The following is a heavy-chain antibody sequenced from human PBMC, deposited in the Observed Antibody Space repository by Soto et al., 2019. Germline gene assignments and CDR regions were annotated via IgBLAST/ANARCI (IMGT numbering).Heavy chain of an antibody. CDR1: GGSISSYY. Sequence: PSETLSLTCTVSGGSISSYYWSWIRQPPGKGLEWIGYIYYSGSTNYNPSLKSRVTISVDTSKNQFSLKLSSVTAADTAVYYCARARPVTDWRIWFDPWGQGTLVTVSS. D-gene: IGHD2-21*01. CDR3: ARARPVTDWRIWFDP. V-gene: IGHV4-59*08. J-gene: IGHJ5*02. CDR2: IYYSGST.